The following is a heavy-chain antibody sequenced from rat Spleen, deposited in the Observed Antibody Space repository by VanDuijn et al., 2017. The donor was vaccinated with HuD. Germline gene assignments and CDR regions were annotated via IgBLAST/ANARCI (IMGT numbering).Heavy chain of an antibody. CDR3: ATATVATYFDY. V-gene: IGHV5-31*01. CDR2: LTNTGGST. J-gene: IGHJ2*01. D-gene: IGHD1-1*01. CDR1: GFTFNNYW. Sequence: EVQLVESGGGLVQPGRSLKLSCVASGFTFNNYWMTWIRQAPGKGLEWVASLTNTGGSTYYRDSVKGRFTISRDNAKSTLYLQMDSLRSEDTATYYCATATVATYFDYWGQGVMVTVSS.